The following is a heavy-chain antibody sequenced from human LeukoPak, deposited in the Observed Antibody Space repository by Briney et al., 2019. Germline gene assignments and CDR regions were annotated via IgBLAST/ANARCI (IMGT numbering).Heavy chain of an antibody. J-gene: IGHJ4*02. Sequence: ASVKVSCKVSGYTLTELSMHWVRQAPGKGLEWMGGFDPDDGETIYAQKFQGRVTMTEDTSTDTAYMELSRLRSDDTAVYYCAVGIVVVPAAAASCAFDYWGQGTLVTVSS. D-gene: IGHD2-2*03. CDR1: GYTLTELS. V-gene: IGHV1-24*01. CDR2: FDPDDGET. CDR3: AVGIVVVPAAAASCAFDY.